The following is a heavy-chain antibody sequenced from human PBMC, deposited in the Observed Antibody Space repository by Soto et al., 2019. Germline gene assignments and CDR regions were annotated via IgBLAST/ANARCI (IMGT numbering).Heavy chain of an antibody. CDR2: IYYSGST. Sequence: PSETLSLTCTVSGGSISSGGYYWSWIRQHPGKGLEWIGYIYYSGSTYYNPSLKSRLTISVDTSKNQFSLKLSSVTAADTAVYYCARGALVPAAMHFDYWGQGTLVTVSS. J-gene: IGHJ4*02. D-gene: IGHD2-2*01. CDR3: ARGALVPAAMHFDY. V-gene: IGHV4-31*03. CDR1: GGSISSGGYY.